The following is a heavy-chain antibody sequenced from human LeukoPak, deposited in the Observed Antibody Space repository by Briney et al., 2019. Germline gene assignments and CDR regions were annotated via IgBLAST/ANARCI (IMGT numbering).Heavy chain of an antibody. CDR3: ARVKTDTSGWYHFDY. D-gene: IGHD6-19*01. J-gene: IGHJ4*02. CDR2: ISVIGDT. V-gene: IGHV3-53*05. CDR1: GFSVSKTY. Sequence: GGSLRLSCAASGFSVSKTYMTWVRQAAGKGLEWASIISVIGDTYYADSVRGRFTISRDNTENTLYLQMNSLTAEHTAVYYCARVKTDTSGWYHFDYWGQGTLVTVSS.